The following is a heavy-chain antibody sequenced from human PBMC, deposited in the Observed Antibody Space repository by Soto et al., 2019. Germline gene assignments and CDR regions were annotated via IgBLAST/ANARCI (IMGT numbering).Heavy chain of an antibody. CDR3: TRGAGQGSGSYD. D-gene: IGHD3-10*01. V-gene: IGHV1-18*01. CDR2: VSNYNGNT. Sequence: QVQLVQSGAEVKKPGASVKVSCKASGYIFTSFGITWVRQAPGQGLEWMGWVSNYNGNTKYAQKLQGRVTMSTDTSTSKAYMELRSLRPDDTAVYYCTRGAGQGSGSYDWGQGTLVTVSS. J-gene: IGHJ4*02. CDR1: GYIFTSFG.